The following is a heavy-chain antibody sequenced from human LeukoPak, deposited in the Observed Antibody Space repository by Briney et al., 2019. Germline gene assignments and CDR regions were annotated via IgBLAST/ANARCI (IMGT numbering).Heavy chain of an antibody. CDR1: GGSISSYY. D-gene: IGHD3-9*01. V-gene: IGHV4-59*01. Sequence: SETLSLTCTVSGGSISSYYWSWIRQPPGKGLEWVGYIYYSGSTNYNPFLKSRVTISVDTSKNQFSLKLSSVTAADTAVYYCARGGYXDWXTXXXXXDPWXXGTLVTVS. J-gene: IGHJ5*02. CDR3: ARGGYXDWXTXXXXXDP. CDR2: IYYSGST.